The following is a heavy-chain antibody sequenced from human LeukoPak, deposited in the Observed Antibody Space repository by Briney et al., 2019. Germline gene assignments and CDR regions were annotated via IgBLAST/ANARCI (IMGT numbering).Heavy chain of an antibody. D-gene: IGHD3-10*01. CDR2: ISGSGGST. V-gene: IGHV3-23*01. Sequence: GGSLRLSCAASGFTFSNYSMSWVRQAPGKGLEWVSAISGSGGSTYYADSVKGRFTISRDNSKNTLYLQMNSLRAEDTAVYYCAKGALWFGELWTANWFDPWGQGTLVTVSS. CDR1: GFTFSNYS. CDR3: AKGALWFGELWTANWFDP. J-gene: IGHJ5*02.